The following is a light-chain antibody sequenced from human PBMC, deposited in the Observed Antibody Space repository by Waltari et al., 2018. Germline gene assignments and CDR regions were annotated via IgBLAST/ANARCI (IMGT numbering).Light chain of an antibody. Sequence: QSVLTQAPSVSGATGPRVTISCTGGDSRIASFGVNWYQPPPGRVPKLLIYENTKRPSGVPDRFSGSKSGTSASLAIEGLQPEDEGDYYCQSYDNSLRGSLLFGGGTKVTV. V-gene: IGLV1-40*01. J-gene: IGLJ3*02. CDR3: QSYDNSLRGSLL. CDR1: DSRIASFG. CDR2: ENT.